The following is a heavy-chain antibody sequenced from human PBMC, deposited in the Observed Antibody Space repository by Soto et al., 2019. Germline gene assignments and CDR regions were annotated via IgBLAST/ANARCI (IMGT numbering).Heavy chain of an antibody. J-gene: IGHJ5*01. CDR3: ARVHFLGYSDWLDP. D-gene: IGHD2-15*01. CDR1: GASISSYY. V-gene: IGHV4-59*01. CDR2: MHHTQGT. Sequence: PSETLSLTCSVSGASISSYYWTWIRQPPGGGLEWIGYMHHTQGTNDNPSLRGRVHMSIDTSMNQFSLRLTSVTAADTAVYYCARVHFLGYSDWLDPWGQGTLVTFSS.